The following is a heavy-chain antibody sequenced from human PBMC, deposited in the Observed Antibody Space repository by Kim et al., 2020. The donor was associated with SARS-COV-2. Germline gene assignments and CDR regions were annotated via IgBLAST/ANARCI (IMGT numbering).Heavy chain of an antibody. D-gene: IGHD5-18*01. V-gene: IGHV1-24*01. CDR3: ATGSWWIQLSHCFDY. Sequence: QKFQGRVTMTEDTSTDTAYMELSSLRSEDTAVYYCATGSWWIQLSHCFDYWGQGTLVTVSS. J-gene: IGHJ4*02.